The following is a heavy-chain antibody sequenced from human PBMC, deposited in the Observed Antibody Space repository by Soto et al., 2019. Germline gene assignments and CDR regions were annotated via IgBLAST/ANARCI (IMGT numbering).Heavy chain of an antibody. Sequence: SLRLSCSTSGFTFGGYGVSWFRQAPGKGLEWIGFIRSKAYSRTAEYAASVRGRFIISRDDSEGIAYLQMNSLQNEDTGVYYCARDRNGWETRATYYDYWGPGTQFTVSS. CDR2: IRSKAYSRTA. J-gene: IGHJ4*02. D-gene: IGHD1-26*01. CDR1: GFTFGGYG. CDR3: ARDRNGWETRATYYDY. V-gene: IGHV3-49*03.